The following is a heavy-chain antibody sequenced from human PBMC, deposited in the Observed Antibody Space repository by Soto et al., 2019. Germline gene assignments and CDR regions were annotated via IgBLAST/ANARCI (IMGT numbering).Heavy chain of an antibody. D-gene: IGHD5-18*01. CDR1: GYTFTGYY. Sequence: QVQLVQSGPEVGKPGASVKVSCKASGYTFTGYYLHWVRQAPGQGLEWMGYINPDSGRTRYAQKFQGRVTMTTDTSTSTAYMELRSLRSDDTAVYYCARNPQYSYGYRGGLDHWGQGTLVTVSS. V-gene: IGHV1-2*02. CDR2: INPDSGRT. CDR3: ARNPQYSYGYRGGLDH. J-gene: IGHJ4*02.